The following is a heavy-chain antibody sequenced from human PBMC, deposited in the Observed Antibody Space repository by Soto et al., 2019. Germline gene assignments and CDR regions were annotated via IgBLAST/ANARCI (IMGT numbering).Heavy chain of an antibody. CDR2: ISYDGSNK. D-gene: IGHD3-16*01. J-gene: IGHJ6*02. CDR1: GFTFSTYG. Sequence: GGSLRLSCAVSGFTFSTYGMHWVRQAPGKGLEWVAVISYDGSNKYYADSVKGRFSISRDNSKNTLYVQMNSLRAEDTAIYYCAKGRFADYNYGMDVWGQGTRVTVSS. V-gene: IGHV3-30*18. CDR3: AKGRFADYNYGMDV.